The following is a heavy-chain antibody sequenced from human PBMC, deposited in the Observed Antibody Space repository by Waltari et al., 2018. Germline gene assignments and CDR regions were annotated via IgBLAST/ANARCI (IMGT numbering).Heavy chain of an antibody. V-gene: IGHV1-69*01. Sequence: QVQLVQSGAEVKKPGSSVKVSCKASGGPFSSYAISWVRQAPGQGLEWMGGIIPIFGTANYAQKFQGRVTMTADESTSTAYMELSSLISEDTAVYYCASVYGGHYYYGMDVWGQGTTVTVSS. J-gene: IGHJ6*02. CDR1: GGPFSSYA. CDR3: ASVYGGHYYYGMDV. CDR2: IIPIFGTA. D-gene: IGHD3-16*01.